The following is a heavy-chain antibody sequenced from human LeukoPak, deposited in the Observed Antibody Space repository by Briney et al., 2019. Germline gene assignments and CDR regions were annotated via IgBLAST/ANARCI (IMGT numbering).Heavy chain of an antibody. CDR1: GYTFTSYY. CDR3: ARTGMTTVTTWWFDP. CDR2: INPSGGST. J-gene: IGHJ5*02. D-gene: IGHD4-17*01. Sequence: GASVKVSCKASGYTFTSYYMHWVRQAPGQGLEWMGIINPSGGSTSYAQKFQGRVTMTRDTSTSTVYMELSSLRSEDTAVYYCARTGMTTVTTWWFDPWGQGTLVTVSS. V-gene: IGHV1-46*01.